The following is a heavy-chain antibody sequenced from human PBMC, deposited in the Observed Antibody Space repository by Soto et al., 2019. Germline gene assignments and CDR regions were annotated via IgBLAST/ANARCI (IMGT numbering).Heavy chain of an antibody. J-gene: IGHJ4*02. D-gene: IGHD6-13*01. CDR3: AGCIAAAGDTYFDY. Sequence: SVKVSCKASGGTFSSYAISWVRQAPGQGLEWMGGIIPIFGTANYAQKFQGRVTITADKSTSTAYMELSSLRSEDTAVYYCAGCIAAAGDTYFDYWGQGTLVTSPQ. CDR1: GGTFSSYA. V-gene: IGHV1-69*06. CDR2: IIPIFGTA.